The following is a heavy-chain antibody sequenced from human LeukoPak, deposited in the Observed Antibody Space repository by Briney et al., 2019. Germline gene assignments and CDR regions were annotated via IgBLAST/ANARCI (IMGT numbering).Heavy chain of an antibody. CDR3: ASESAQGCSSTSCYFDY. V-gene: IGHV3-30-3*01. CDR2: ISYDGGNK. CDR1: GFTFSSYA. Sequence: PGGSLRLSCAASGFTFSSYAMHWVRQAPGKGLEWVAVISYDGGNKYYADSVKGRFTISRDNSKNTLYLQMNSLRAEDTAVYYCASESAQGCSSTSCYFDYWGQGTLVTVSS. D-gene: IGHD2-2*01. J-gene: IGHJ4*02.